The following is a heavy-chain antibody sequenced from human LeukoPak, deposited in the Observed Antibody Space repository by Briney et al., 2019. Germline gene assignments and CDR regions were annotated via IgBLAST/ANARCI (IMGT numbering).Heavy chain of an antibody. D-gene: IGHD5-12*01. J-gene: IGHJ2*01. CDR1: GFTFSSYG. Sequence: GRSLRLSCAASGFTFSSYGMHWVRQAPGKGLEWVAVISYDGSNKYYADSVKGRFTNSRDNSKNTLYLQMNSLRAEDTAVYYCAKDKEATSRPRGWYFDLWGRGTLVTVSS. V-gene: IGHV3-30*18. CDR2: ISYDGSNK. CDR3: AKDKEATSRPRGWYFDL.